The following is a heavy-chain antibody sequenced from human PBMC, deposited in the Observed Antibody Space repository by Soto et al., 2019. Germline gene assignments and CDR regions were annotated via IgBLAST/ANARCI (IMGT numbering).Heavy chain of an antibody. Sequence: QVQLVESGGGVVQPGRSLRLSCAASGFTFSNYGMHWVRQAPGKGLEWVAVIWNDGSNVYYADSVKGRFTISRDNSKNTLYVQMNSLRAEDTAVYYCARDADGSGTSVSCRYWGQGTLVTVSS. J-gene: IGHJ4*02. CDR1: GFTFSNYG. D-gene: IGHD3-10*01. CDR2: IWNDGSNV. CDR3: ARDADGSGTSVSCRY. V-gene: IGHV3-33*01.